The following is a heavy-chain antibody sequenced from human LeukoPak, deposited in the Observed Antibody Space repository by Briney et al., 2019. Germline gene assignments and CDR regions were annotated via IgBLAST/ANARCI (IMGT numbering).Heavy chain of an antibody. CDR2: IYYSGST. Sequence: SETLSLTCTVSGGSISSSSYYWGWIRQPPGKGLEWIGSIYYSGSTYYNPSLKSRVTISVDTSKNQFSLKLSSVTAADTAVHYCARDPYSSSSHWGQGTLVTVSS. V-gene: IGHV4-39*07. J-gene: IGHJ4*02. CDR1: GGSISSSSYY. D-gene: IGHD6-6*01. CDR3: ARDPYSSSSH.